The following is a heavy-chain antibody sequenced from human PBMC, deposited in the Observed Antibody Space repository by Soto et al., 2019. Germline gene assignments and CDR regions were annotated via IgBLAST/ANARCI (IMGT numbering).Heavy chain of an antibody. D-gene: IGHD1-26*01. V-gene: IGHV4-39*01. Sequence: SETLSLTCTVSGGSISSSSCYWGWIRQPPGKGLEWIGSIYYSGSTYYNPSLKSRVTISVDTSKNQFSLKLSSVTAADTAVYYCASYYGRGDYWGQGTLVTVSS. CDR1: GGSISSSSCY. CDR2: IYYSGST. CDR3: ASYYGRGDY. J-gene: IGHJ4*02.